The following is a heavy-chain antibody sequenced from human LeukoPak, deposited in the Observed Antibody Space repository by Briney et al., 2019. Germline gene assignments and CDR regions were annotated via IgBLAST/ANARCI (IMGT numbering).Heavy chain of an antibody. J-gene: IGHJ5*02. V-gene: IGHV3-21*01. CDR1: GFTFSSYS. CDR3: ARVPFPGSGTRRGNNWFDP. D-gene: IGHD3-10*01. Sequence: GGSLRLSCAASGFTFSSYSMNWVRQAPGKGLEWVSSISSNSSYIYYADSVKGRFTISRDNAKNSLYLQMNSPRAEDTAVYYCARVPFPGSGTRRGNNWFDPWGQGTLVTVSS. CDR2: ISSNSSYI.